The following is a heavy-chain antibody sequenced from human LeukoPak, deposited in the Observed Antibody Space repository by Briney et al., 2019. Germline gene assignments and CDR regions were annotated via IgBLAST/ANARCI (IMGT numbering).Heavy chain of an antibody. Sequence: ASVKVSCKVSGDTLNELSMHWVRQAPGKGLEWMGGFDPEDGETIYAQKFQGRVTMTEDTSTDTAYMELSSLRSEDTAVYYCATNLYSSSSRFGMDVWGQGTTVTVS. CDR1: GDTLNELS. CDR2: FDPEDGET. J-gene: IGHJ6*02. CDR3: ATNLYSSSSRFGMDV. V-gene: IGHV1-24*01. D-gene: IGHD6-6*01.